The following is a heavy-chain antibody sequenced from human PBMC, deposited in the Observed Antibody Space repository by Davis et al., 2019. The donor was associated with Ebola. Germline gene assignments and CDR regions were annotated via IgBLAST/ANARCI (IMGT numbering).Heavy chain of an antibody. V-gene: IGHV3-33*01. CDR3: ARDTGGLRFLEWVDY. CDR2: IWYDGSNK. D-gene: IGHD3-3*01. J-gene: IGHJ4*02. Sequence: GGSLRLSCAASGFTFSSYGMHWVRQAPGKGLEWVAVIWYDGSNKYYADSVKGRFTISRDNSKNTLYLQMNSLRAEDTAVYYCARDTGGLRFLEWVDYWGQGTLVTVSS. CDR1: GFTFSSYG.